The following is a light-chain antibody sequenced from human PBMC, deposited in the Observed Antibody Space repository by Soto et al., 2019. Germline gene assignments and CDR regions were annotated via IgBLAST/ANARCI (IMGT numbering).Light chain of an antibody. CDR2: GAS. V-gene: IGKV3-20*01. Sequence: EIVLTQSPGTLSLSPGERATLSCRASQSVSSNLAWYQQKPGQAPRLLIYGASSRATGIPDRFSGSGSGTEFTLTITRLEPEDFAVYHCQQYGNSPWTFGQGTKVDIK. CDR1: QSVSSN. J-gene: IGKJ1*01. CDR3: QQYGNSPWT.